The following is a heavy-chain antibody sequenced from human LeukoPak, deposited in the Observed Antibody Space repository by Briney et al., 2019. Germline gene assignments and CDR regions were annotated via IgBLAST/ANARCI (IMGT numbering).Heavy chain of an antibody. CDR1: GFTFRSFE. CDR3: ARGGHFSMVRGLGQGELDY. J-gene: IGHJ4*02. V-gene: IGHV3-48*03. D-gene: IGHD3-10*01. CDR2: ISETGYTI. Sequence: PGGSLRLSCAASGFTFRSFEMNWVRQAPGKGLEWVSYISETGYTIYYADSVRGRFTISRDNAKNSLFLHMNSLRAEDTAVYYCARGGHFSMVRGLGQGELDYWGQGTLVTVSS.